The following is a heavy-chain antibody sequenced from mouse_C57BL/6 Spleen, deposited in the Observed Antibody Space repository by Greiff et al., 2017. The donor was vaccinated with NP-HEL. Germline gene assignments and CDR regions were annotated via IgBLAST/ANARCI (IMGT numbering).Heavy chain of an antibody. CDR2: IYPGSGST. D-gene: IGHD1-1*01. CDR1: GYTFTSYW. V-gene: IGHV1-55*01. J-gene: IGHJ2*01. CDR3: ARGIIITTVASYYFDY. Sequence: QVQLKQPGAELVKPGASVKMSCKASGYTFTSYWITWVKQRPGQGLEWIGDIYPGSGSTNYNEKFKSKATLTVDTSSSTAYMQLSSLTSEDSAVYYCARGIIITTVASYYFDYWGQGTTLTVSS.